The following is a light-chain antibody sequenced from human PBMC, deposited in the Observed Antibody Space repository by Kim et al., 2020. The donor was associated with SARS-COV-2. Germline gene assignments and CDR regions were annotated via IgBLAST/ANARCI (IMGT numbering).Light chain of an antibody. V-gene: IGKV4-1*01. CDR1: QSLLYSSNNKNA. Sequence: RATINCKSSQSLLYSSNNKNALAWYQQKSGQPPKVLFYWASTRESGVPDRFSGSGSGTDFTLTISSLQAEDVAVYYCQQYYSSWSFGQGTKVDIK. CDR3: QQYYSSWS. CDR2: WAS. J-gene: IGKJ1*01.